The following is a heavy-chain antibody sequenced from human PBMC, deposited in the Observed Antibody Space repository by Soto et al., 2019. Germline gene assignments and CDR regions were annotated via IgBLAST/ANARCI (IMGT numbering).Heavy chain of an antibody. CDR3: AKTTERQLVQYYFDS. CDR1: GFTFSSYG. J-gene: IGHJ4*02. V-gene: IGHV3-30*18. D-gene: IGHD6-13*01. CDR2: ISYDGSNK. Sequence: QVQLVESGGGVAQPGRSLRLSCAASGFTFSSYGTHWVRQAPGKGLEWVAVISYDGSNKYYADSVQGRFTISRDNSKNALYLQMNGLRAEDTAVYYCAKTTERQLVQYYFDSWGEGTQVTVSS.